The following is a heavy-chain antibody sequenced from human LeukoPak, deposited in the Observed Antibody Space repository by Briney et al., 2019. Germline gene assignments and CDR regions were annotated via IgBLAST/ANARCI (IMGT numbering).Heavy chain of an antibody. V-gene: IGHV4-34*01. Sequence: PSETLSLTCTVSGDSISGYYWSWIRQPAGKGLEWIGEINHGGGTNYNPSLKSRATISVDTSKKQFSLNLTSVTAADTAVYYCARGEDGTGDYRPTYFDSWGQGTLVTVSS. CDR3: ARGEDGTGDYRPTYFDS. CDR2: INHGGGT. D-gene: IGHD4-17*01. J-gene: IGHJ4*02. CDR1: GDSISGYY.